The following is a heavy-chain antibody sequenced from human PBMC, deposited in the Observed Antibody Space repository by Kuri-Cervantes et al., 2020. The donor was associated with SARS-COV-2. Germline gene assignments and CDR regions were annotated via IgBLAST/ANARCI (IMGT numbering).Heavy chain of an antibody. Sequence: ASVKVSCKASGYTFTSYGISWVRQAPGQGLEWMGWISAYNGNTNYAQKLQGRVTMTTDTSTSTAYMELRSLRSDDTAVYYCARGSSGNIVVVVAAYNWFDPWGQGTPVTVYS. CDR1: GYTFTSYG. J-gene: IGHJ5*02. V-gene: IGHV1-18*01. D-gene: IGHD2-15*01. CDR2: ISAYNGNT. CDR3: ARGSSGNIVVVVAAYNWFDP.